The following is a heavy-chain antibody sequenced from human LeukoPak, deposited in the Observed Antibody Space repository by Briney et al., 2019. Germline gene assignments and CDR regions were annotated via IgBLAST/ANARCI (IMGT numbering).Heavy chain of an antibody. CDR1: GYTFTSYA. D-gene: IGHD6-13*01. CDR2: INAGNGNT. CDR3: AIRYSSSWYKDAFDI. Sequence: ASVKVSCKASGYTFTSYAMHWVRQAPGQRLEWMGWINAGNGNTKYSQKFQGRVTITRDTSASTAYMELSSLRSEDTAVYYCAIRYSSSWYKDAFDILGQGTMVTVSS. J-gene: IGHJ3*02. V-gene: IGHV1-3*01.